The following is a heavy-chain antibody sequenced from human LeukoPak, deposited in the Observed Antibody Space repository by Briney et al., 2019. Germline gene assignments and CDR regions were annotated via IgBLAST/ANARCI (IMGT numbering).Heavy chain of an antibody. Sequence: GGSLRLSCAASGFTFSSYALHWVRQAPGKGLEWVAVISDDGSNKYYADSVKGRFTISRDNSKNTLYLQMNSLRAEDTAVYYCAKDSGSDDWGQGTLVTVSS. CDR1: GFTFSSYA. CDR2: ISDDGSNK. CDR3: AKDSGSDD. V-gene: IGHV3-30-3*01. D-gene: IGHD1-26*01. J-gene: IGHJ4*02.